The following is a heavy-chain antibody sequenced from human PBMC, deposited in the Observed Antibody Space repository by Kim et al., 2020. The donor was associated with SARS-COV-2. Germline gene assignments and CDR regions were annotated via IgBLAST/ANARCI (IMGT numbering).Heavy chain of an antibody. CDR2: IRSKAHTYAT. D-gene: IGHD2-2*01. V-gene: IGHV3-73*01. CDR3: TGASPSFYHYAMAV. J-gene: IGHJ6*01. CDR1: GFTFSGSA. Sequence: GGSLRLSCAASGFTFSGSAIHWVRQAPGKGLEWVGRIRSKAHTYATAYAASMGGRFTISRDDSKNTAYLQMNSLKTEDTAVYFCTGASPSFYHYAMAVWG.